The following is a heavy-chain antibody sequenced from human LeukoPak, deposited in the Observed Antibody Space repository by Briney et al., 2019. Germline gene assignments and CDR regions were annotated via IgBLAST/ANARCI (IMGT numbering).Heavy chain of an antibody. D-gene: IGHD2-8*01. Sequence: GGSLRLSCAGSGFTFSSYWMSWVRQAPGKGLEWVADIKQEGSEKYYVDSVKGRFTISRDNAKNSLYLQMNSLRAEDTAVYYCARSSVSRGDAFDIWGQGTMVTVSS. CDR2: IKQEGSEK. CDR1: GFTFSSYW. J-gene: IGHJ3*02. CDR3: ARSSVSRGDAFDI. V-gene: IGHV3-7*01.